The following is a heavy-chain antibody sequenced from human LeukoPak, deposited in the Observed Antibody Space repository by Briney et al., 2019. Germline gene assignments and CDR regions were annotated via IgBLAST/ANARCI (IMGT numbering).Heavy chain of an antibody. Sequence: PGGSLRLSCEGSGFTFSSFEMNWVHQAPGKGLEWVSYISSSGITIYYADSVKGRFTISRDNAKNSLYLQVNSLRAEDTAVYYCARGYSSGYYGPFFDCWGQGALVTVSS. CDR3: ARGYSSGYYGPFFDC. V-gene: IGHV3-48*03. CDR2: ISSSGITI. J-gene: IGHJ4*02. D-gene: IGHD3-22*01. CDR1: GFTFSSFE.